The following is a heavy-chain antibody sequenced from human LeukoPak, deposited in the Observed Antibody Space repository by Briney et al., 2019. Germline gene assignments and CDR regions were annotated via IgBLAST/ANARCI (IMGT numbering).Heavy chain of an antibody. CDR3: ARAPFYYDSSGYFLIIDY. Sequence: SETLSLTCTVSGYSITRGYFWGWIRQSPGKGLEWIASMFHSGSTYYNPSLKSRVTISVDTSKNQFSLKLSSVTAADTAVYYCARAPFYYDSSGYFLIIDYWGQGTLVTVSS. J-gene: IGHJ4*02. CDR1: GYSITRGYF. CDR2: MFHSGST. D-gene: IGHD3-22*01. V-gene: IGHV4-38-2*02.